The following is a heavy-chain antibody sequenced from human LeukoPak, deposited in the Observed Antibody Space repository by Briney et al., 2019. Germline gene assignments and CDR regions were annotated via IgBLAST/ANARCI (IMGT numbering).Heavy chain of an antibody. D-gene: IGHD4-17*01. CDR2: ISGSGDNT. J-gene: IGHJ4*02. V-gene: IGHV3-23*01. CDR1: GFTFSFYA. Sequence: PGGSLRLSCSASGFTFSFYAMHWVRQAPGKGLEWVSSISGSGDNTYYADSVKDRFSISRDNSKTTVSLQMNSLRAEDTAVYYCAKGRGTAVTSAANYWGQGTLVTVSS. CDR3: AKGRGTAVTSAANY.